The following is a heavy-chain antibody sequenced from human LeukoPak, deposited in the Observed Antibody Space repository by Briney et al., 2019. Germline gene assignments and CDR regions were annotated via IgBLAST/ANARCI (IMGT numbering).Heavy chain of an antibody. CDR3: AADLCGGDSCYSDY. Sequence: GGSLRLSCAASGFTFSSHAMSWVRQIPGKGLEWVSVISGSGGSTYDADSVKGRFSISRDNSKNTLYLHMNSLRAEDTAVYYYAADLCGGDSCYSDYWGQGTLVTVSS. V-gene: IGHV3-23*01. J-gene: IGHJ4*02. CDR1: GFTFSSHA. CDR2: ISGSGGST. D-gene: IGHD2-21*01.